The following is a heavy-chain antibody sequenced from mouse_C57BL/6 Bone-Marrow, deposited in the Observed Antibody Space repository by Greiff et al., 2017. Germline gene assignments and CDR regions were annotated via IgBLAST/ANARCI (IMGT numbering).Heavy chain of an antibody. CDR1: GFNIKDYY. CDR3: ARDDYDAEGAWFAY. D-gene: IGHD2-4*01. V-gene: IGHV14-2*01. Sequence: EVKLMASGAELVKPGASVKLSCTASGFNIKDYYMHWVKQRTEQGLEWIGRIDPEDGETKSAPKFQGKATITAATSSNTAYLQLSSLTSEDAAVYCCARDDYDAEGAWFAYWGQGTLVTVSA. CDR2: IDPEDGET. J-gene: IGHJ3*01.